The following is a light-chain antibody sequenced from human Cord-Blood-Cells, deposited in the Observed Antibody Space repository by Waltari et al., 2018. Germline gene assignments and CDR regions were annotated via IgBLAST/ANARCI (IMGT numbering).Light chain of an antibody. CDR2: AAS. Sequence: DSQMTQSPSSLSASVGDRVTITCRASQSISSYLNWYQQKPGKAPKLLIYAASSLQSGVPSRVSGSGSGTDFTLTISSLQPEDFATYYCQQSYSTLFTFGPGTKVDIK. CDR1: QSISSY. V-gene: IGKV1-39*01. J-gene: IGKJ3*01. CDR3: QQSYSTLFT.